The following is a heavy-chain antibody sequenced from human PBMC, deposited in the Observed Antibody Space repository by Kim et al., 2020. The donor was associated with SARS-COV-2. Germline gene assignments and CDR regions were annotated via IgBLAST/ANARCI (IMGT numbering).Heavy chain of an antibody. V-gene: IGHV4-34*01. D-gene: IGHD6-13*01. CDR1: GGSFSGYY. CDR2: INHSGST. CDR3: AREGGYSSRRGTFDY. J-gene: IGHJ4*02. Sequence: SETLSLTCAVYGGSFSGYYWSWIRQPPGKGLEWIGEINHSGSTNYNPSLKSRVTISVDTSKNQFSLNLSSVTAADTAVYYCAREGGYSSRRGTFDYWGQGTLVTVSS.